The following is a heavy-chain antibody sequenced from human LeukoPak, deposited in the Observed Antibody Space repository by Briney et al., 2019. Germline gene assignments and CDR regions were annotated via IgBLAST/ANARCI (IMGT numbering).Heavy chain of an antibody. J-gene: IGHJ4*02. CDR3: TTVEMYYYDSSGYYYVGGVDY. CDR1: GFTFSNAW. Sequence: GGSLRLSCAASGFTFSNAWMSWVRQAPGKGLEWVGRIKSKTDGGTTDYAAPVKGRFTISRDDSKNKLYLQMNSLKTEDTAVYYCTTVEMYYYDSSGYYYVGGVDYWGQGTLVTVSS. D-gene: IGHD3-22*01. V-gene: IGHV3-15*01. CDR2: IKSKTDGGTT.